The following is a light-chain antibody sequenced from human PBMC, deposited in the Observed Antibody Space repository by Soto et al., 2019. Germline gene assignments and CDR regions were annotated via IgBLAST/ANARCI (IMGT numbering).Light chain of an antibody. CDR2: AAS. CDR3: QQSYSTPSIT. Sequence: DIQMTQSPSSLSASVGDRVTVTCRASQSISTYLSWYQQKPGKAPKLLIYAASSLQSGVPSRFTGSGSGTDFTLTISSLQPEDFATYYCQQSYSTPSITFGQGTRLEIK. V-gene: IGKV1-39*01. J-gene: IGKJ5*01. CDR1: QSISTY.